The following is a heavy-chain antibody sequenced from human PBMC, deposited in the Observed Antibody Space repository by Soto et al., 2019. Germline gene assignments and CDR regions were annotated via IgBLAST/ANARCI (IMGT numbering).Heavy chain of an antibody. Sequence: QVQLVQSGAEVKKPGSSLRVSCKASGGSFRSYAFSWVRQAPGQRLEWMGGVIPMFGTPKNAQKFQTRITIGADEFTRTVYMELSSLTSEDTAIYYCARAYDVRSGNYYGMDVWGQGITVTVSS. J-gene: IGHJ6*02. CDR3: ARAYDVRSGNYYGMDV. CDR1: GGSFRSYA. D-gene: IGHD3-10*02. CDR2: VIPMFGTP. V-gene: IGHV1-69*01.